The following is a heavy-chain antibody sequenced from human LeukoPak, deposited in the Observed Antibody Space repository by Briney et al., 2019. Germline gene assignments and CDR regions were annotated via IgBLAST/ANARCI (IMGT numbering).Heavy chain of an antibody. CDR3: AREEAVWSTFGI. V-gene: IGHV1-2*02. D-gene: IGHD2-8*02. CDR2: INPNSGGT. Sequence: ASVKVSCKASGYMFNGYFIHWVRQAPGQGLQWMGWINPNSGGTNYAQKFQGRVTMTRDTSISTAYMELTRLRSDDTAVYYCAREEAVWSTFGIWGQGTMVTVSS. J-gene: IGHJ3*02. CDR1: GYMFNGYF.